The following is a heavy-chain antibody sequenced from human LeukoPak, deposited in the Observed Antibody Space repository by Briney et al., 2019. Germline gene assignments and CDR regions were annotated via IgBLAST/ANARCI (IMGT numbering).Heavy chain of an antibody. Sequence: PGGSLRLSCAASGFTFSSYGIHWVRQAPGKGLEWVAVIWYDGSNKYYADSVKGRFTISRDNSKNTLYLQMNSLRAEDTAVYYCARDCGGDCPLDYWGQGTLVTVSS. CDR3: ARDCGGDCPLDY. J-gene: IGHJ4*02. V-gene: IGHV3-33*01. D-gene: IGHD2-21*02. CDR2: IWYDGSNK. CDR1: GFTFSSYG.